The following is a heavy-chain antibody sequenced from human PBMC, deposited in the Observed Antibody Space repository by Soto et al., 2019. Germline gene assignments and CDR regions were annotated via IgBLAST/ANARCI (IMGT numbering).Heavy chain of an antibody. D-gene: IGHD1-26*01. CDR1: GFTFSSYA. V-gene: IGHV3-30*03. CDR2: ISYDGNNK. CDR3: AIKGGEELLPYFDY. Sequence: GGSLRLSCAASGFTFSSYAMHWVRQAPGKGLEWVAGISYDGNNKYYADSVKGRFTISRDNSKNTLYLQMNSLRAEETALYYCAIKGGEELLPYFDYWGQGTRVTVPS. J-gene: IGHJ4*02.